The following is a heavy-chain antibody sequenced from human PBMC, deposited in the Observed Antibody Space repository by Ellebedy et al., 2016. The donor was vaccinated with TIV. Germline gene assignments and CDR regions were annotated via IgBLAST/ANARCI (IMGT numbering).Heavy chain of an antibody. J-gene: IGHJ4*02. Sequence: GESLKISCAASGFNFGTHAMHWVRQAPGKGLEWVALISFNGNTIYYADSVKGRFTISRDNSKNTLYLQMNSLRVEDTALYYCARKVGFDYWGQGTLVTVSS. D-gene: IGHD2-2*01. CDR1: GFNFGTHA. V-gene: IGHV3-30*07. CDR3: ARKVGFDY. CDR2: ISFNGNTI.